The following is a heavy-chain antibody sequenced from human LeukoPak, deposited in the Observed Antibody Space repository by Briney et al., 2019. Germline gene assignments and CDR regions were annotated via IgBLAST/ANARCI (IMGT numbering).Heavy chain of an antibody. CDR3: ARERAEVGVPYFDY. V-gene: IGHV3-23*01. Sequence: PGGSLRLSCAASGFTFSSYGLNWVRQAPGKGLEWVSGISGSGGGTYYGDSVKGRFTISRDNSKNTLYLQMNSLRGEDTAVYYCARERAEVGVPYFDYWGQGTLVTVSS. CDR1: GFTFSSYG. CDR2: ISGSGGGT. J-gene: IGHJ4*02. D-gene: IGHD2-8*01.